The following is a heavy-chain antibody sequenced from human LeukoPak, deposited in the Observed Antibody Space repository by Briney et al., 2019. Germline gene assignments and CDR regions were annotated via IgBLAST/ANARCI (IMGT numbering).Heavy chain of an antibody. CDR1: GYTFTSYG. J-gene: IGHJ4*02. Sequence: ASVKVSCKASGYTFTSYGISWVRQAPGQGLEWMGWISAYNGNTNYAQKHQGRVTMTTDTSTSTAYMELRSLRSDDTAVYYCARLNDFWSGYEGQGGLDYWGQGTLVTVSS. D-gene: IGHD3-3*01. V-gene: IGHV1-18*01. CDR2: ISAYNGNT. CDR3: ARLNDFWSGYEGQGGLDY.